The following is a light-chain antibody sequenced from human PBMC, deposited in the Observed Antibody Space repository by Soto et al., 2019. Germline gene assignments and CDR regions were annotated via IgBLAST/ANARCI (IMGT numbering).Light chain of an antibody. Sequence: EIVITQSPGTLSVSPGERATLSCRASQSVSSNLAWYQQKPGQAPRLLIYGASTRATGIPARFSGSGSGTDFTLTISRLEPEDFAVYHGQQYSSSPLITCGQGTRLEIK. CDR1: QSVSSN. J-gene: IGKJ5*01. CDR2: GAS. V-gene: IGKV3-20*01. CDR3: QQYSSSPLIT.